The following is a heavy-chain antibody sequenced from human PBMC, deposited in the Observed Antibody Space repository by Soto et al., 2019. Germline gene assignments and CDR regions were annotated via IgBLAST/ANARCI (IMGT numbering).Heavy chain of an antibody. CDR3: ARVYDSSGYPYYFDY. CDR1: GITFSDNS. V-gene: IGHV3-21*01. CDR2: ISSTSTYI. J-gene: IGHJ4*02. D-gene: IGHD3-22*01. Sequence: EVQLVESGGGLVKPGGSLRLSCAASGITFSDNSMKWVRQAPGKGLEWVSSISSTSTYIFYADSVKGRFTISRDNAKNSLYLQMNSLRAEDTAVYYCARVYDSSGYPYYFDYWGQGTLVTVSS.